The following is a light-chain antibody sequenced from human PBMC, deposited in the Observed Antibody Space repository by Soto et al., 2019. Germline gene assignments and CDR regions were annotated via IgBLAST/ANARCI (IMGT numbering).Light chain of an antibody. CDR2: HAS. CDR3: QQYYGLPPLT. J-gene: IGKJ5*01. V-gene: IGKV1-33*01. CDR1: QNITNN. Sequence: QMTQWPSSPSAAIGDRDTLTCPASQNITNNLSWYQQKPGKAPNLLIYHASKLAKGVTSRFSGSGSGTDFSFIITSLQREDLATYYCQQYYGLPPLTFGQGTRLEIK.